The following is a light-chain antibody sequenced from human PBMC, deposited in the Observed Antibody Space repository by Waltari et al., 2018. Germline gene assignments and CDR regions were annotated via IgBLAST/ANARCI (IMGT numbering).Light chain of an antibody. CDR1: QSGSSSY. CDR3: QQYGSSPWT. CDR2: GAS. V-gene: IGKV3-20*01. Sequence: RARQSGSSSYLAWYQQKPGQAPRLLIYGASSRATGIPDRFSGSGSGTDFTLTISRLEPEDFAVYYCQQYGSSPWTFGQGTKVEIK. J-gene: IGKJ1*01.